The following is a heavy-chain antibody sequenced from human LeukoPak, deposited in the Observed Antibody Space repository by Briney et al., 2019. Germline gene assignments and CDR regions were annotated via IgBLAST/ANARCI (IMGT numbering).Heavy chain of an antibody. CDR3: AKDKGTTVPYH. CDR2: ISSSSSYI. D-gene: IGHD4-17*01. Sequence: GGSLRLSCAASGFTFSSYSMNWVRQAPGKGLEWVSSISSSSSYIYYADSVKGRFTISRDNSKNTLYLQMNSLRAEDTAVYYCAKDKGTTVPYHWGQGTLVTVSS. J-gene: IGHJ5*02. CDR1: GFTFSSYS. V-gene: IGHV3-21*01.